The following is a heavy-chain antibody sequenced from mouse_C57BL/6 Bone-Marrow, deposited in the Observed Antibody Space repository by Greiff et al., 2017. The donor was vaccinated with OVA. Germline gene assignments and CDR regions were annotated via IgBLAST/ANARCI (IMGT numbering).Heavy chain of an antibody. V-gene: IGHV1-54*01. Sequence: VQLQQSGAELVRPGTSVKVSCKASGYAFTNYLIEWVKQRPGQGLEWIGVINPGSGGTNYNEKFKGKATLTADKSSSTAYMQLSSLTSEDSAVYFCASRGDYWGQGTSVTVSS. CDR1: GYAFTNYL. J-gene: IGHJ4*01. CDR3: ASRGDY. CDR2: INPGSGGT.